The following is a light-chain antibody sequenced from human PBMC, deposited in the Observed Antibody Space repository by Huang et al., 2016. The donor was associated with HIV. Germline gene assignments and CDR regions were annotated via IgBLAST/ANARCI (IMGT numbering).Light chain of an antibody. J-gene: IGKJ4*01. CDR2: GSS. Sequence: IVMTQSPATLSVSPGESFTLSCRANRTVSTNLAWYQQRPGQAPRLLIYGSSTRAPGVPARFSGSGSGTDFSLTISSLQSEDFALYYCHQYNNWLLSFGGGTRVDI. V-gene: IGKV3-15*01. CDR1: RTVSTN. CDR3: HQYNNWLLS.